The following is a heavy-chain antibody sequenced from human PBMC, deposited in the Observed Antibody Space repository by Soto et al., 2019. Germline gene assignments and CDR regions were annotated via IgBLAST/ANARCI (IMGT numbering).Heavy chain of an antibody. CDR3: AREVQVHTPAFVY. Sequence: QVQLVQSGAEMKKPGSSVKVSCQSSGGTFTTYARNGVRQAPGQGPEWMGDISPMFGAANYAPKFQGRVTITADESTGTSYMQLSSLTSEDTALYFCAREVQVHTPAFVYWGQGTLVTVSS. J-gene: IGHJ4*02. D-gene: IGHD3-10*01. V-gene: IGHV1-69*19. CDR1: GGTFTTYA. CDR2: ISPMFGAA.